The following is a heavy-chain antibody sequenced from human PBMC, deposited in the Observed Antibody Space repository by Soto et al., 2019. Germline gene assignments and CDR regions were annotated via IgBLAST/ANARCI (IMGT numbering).Heavy chain of an antibody. CDR3: ARGYGDYGNAFDI. V-gene: IGHV1-3*01. CDR2: INAGNGNT. J-gene: IGHJ3*02. D-gene: IGHD4-17*01. Sequence: QVQLVQSGAEVKKPGASVKVSCKASGYTFTSYAMHWVRQAPGQRLEWMGWINAGNGNTKYSQKFQGRDTITRDTSASTAYMELSSLRSEDTAVYYCARGYGDYGNAFDIWGQGTMVTVSS. CDR1: GYTFTSYA.